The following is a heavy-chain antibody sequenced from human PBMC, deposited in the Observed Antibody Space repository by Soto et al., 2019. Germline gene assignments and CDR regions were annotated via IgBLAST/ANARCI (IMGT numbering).Heavy chain of an antibody. J-gene: IGHJ4*02. CDR3: ARGTYRASTGTTLY. D-gene: IGHD1-7*01. V-gene: IGHV1-69*02. Sequence: QVQLVQSGAEVKKPGSSVKVSCKASGGTFSSYTISWVRQAPGQGLEWMGRIVPILGIANYAQKFQGRVTITADKSTSTAYMELSSLRSEDTAVYYCARGTYRASTGTTLYWGQGTLVTVSS. CDR2: IVPILGIA. CDR1: GGTFSSYT.